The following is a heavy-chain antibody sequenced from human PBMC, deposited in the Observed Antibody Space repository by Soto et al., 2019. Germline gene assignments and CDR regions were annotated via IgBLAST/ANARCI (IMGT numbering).Heavy chain of an antibody. CDR3: ARGRLGVGVNYDFWSGYFERVNWFDP. CDR2: INHSGST. Sequence: PSDTLSLTCAVYGRNFSGYYWTWIRQPPGKGLEWIGEINHSGSTNYNPSLKSRVTISVDTSKNQFSLKLSSVTAADTAVYYCARGRLGVGVNYDFWSGYFERVNWFDPWGQGTLVTVSS. V-gene: IGHV4-34*01. D-gene: IGHD3-3*01. CDR1: GRNFSGYY. J-gene: IGHJ5*02.